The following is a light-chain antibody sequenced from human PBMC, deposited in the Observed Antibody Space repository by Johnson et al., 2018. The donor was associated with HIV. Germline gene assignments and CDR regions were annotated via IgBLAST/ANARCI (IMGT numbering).Light chain of an antibody. CDR3: GTWDSSLSAYV. V-gene: IGLV1-51*01. Sequence: QSVLTQPPSVSAAPGQKVTISCSGSSSNIGNNYVSWYQQLPGTAPKLLIYDNNKRPSGIPDRFSGSKSGTSATLGITGLQTGDDADYYCGTWDSSLSAYVFGTVTKVTGL. CDR1: SSNIGNNY. CDR2: DNN. J-gene: IGLJ1*01.